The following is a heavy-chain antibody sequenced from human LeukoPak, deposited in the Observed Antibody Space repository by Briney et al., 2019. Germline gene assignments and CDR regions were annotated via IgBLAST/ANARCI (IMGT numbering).Heavy chain of an antibody. CDR2: INHSGST. V-gene: IGHV4-34*01. D-gene: IGHD3-3*01. CDR1: GGSFSGYY. J-gene: IGHJ5*02. CDR3: ARMITIFGVVSSYNWFDP. Sequence: SETLSLTCAVYGGSFSGYYWSWIRQPPGKGLEWIGEINHSGSTNYNPSLKGRVTISVDTSKNQFSLKLSSVTAADTAVYYCARMITIFGVVSSYNWFDPWGQGTLVTVSS.